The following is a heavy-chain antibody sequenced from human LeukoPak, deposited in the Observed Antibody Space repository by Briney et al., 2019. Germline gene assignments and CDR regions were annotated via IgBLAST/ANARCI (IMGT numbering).Heavy chain of an antibody. J-gene: IGHJ6*02. CDR2: IFWNGGRA. Sequence: GGSLRLSCAASGFTLIDHAMHWVRQTPEKGLEWVSGIFWNGGRADYGDSVKGRFTVSRGNAKNSLYLQMDRLRAEDTAIYYCIKDIRPGGMDVWGQGTTVTVSS. D-gene: IGHD1-14*01. CDR1: GFTLIDHA. CDR3: IKDIRPGGMDV. V-gene: IGHV3-9*01.